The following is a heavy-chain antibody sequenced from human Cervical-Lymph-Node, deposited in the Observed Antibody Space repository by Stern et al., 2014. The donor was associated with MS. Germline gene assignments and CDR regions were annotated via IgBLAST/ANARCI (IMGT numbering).Heavy chain of an antibody. J-gene: IGHJ4*02. CDR2: IIPIFGTA. Sequence: VQLVQSGAEVKKPGSSVKVSCKASGGTFSSYAINCVRQAPGQGPEWMGGIIPIFGTANYAQKFQGRVTITADESTSTAYMELSSLRSEDTAVYYCARDSRHYDASYYFDSWGQGTLVTVSS. CDR1: GGTFSSYA. V-gene: IGHV1-69*01. D-gene: IGHD3-16*01. CDR3: ARDSRHYDASYYFDS.